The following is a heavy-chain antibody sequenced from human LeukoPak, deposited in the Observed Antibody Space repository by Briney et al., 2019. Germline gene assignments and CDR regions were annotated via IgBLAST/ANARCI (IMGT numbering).Heavy chain of an antibody. V-gene: IGHV3-7*01. CDR2: IKQDGSEK. J-gene: IGHJ4*02. Sequence: PGRSLRLSCAASGFTFSSYAMHWVRQAPGKGLEWVANIKQDGSEKSYVDSVKGRLTISRDNAKNALYLQMNSLRAEDTAVYYCARVLRGGFDYWGQGTLVTVSS. CDR3: ARVLRGGFDY. CDR1: GFTFSSYA. D-gene: IGHD2-8*02.